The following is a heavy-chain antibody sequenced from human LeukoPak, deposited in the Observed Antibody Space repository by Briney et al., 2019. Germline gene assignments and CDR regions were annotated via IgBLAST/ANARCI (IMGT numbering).Heavy chain of an antibody. J-gene: IGHJ4*02. CDR3: ARGPPESSNSDY. Sequence: ASVTVSSKASGYTFATYDINWVRQAPGQGLEWMGWMNPNSANTGYAQKFQGRVTMTRNTSISTAYMELSSLRSEDTAGYYCARGPPESSNSDYWGQGTLVTVSS. CDR2: MNPNSANT. CDR1: GYTFATYD. D-gene: IGHD6-13*01. V-gene: IGHV1-8*01.